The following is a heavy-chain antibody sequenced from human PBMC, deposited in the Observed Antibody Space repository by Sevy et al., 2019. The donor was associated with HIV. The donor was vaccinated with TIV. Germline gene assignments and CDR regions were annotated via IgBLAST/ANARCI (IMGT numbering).Heavy chain of an antibody. J-gene: IGHJ4*02. CDR3: ATDVSDGYNYSLDF. V-gene: IGHV3-30*03. CDR1: GFTFRSYG. D-gene: IGHD5-12*01. CDR2: ISNDGGNQ. Sequence: GGSLRLSCAASGFTFRSYGMHWVRQAPGKGLEWVAVISNDGGNQYYADSVKGRFTISRDNSTNTVYLQMNSLRAEDTAVYYCATDVSDGYNYSLDFWGQGALVTVSS.